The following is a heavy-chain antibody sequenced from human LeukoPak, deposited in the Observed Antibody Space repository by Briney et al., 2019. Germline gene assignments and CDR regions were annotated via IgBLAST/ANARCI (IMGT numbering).Heavy chain of an antibody. J-gene: IGHJ4*02. CDR3: PRGIFAMVRGGNFDY. Sequence: SETLSLTCTVSGGSISSSSYYWGRIRQPPGKGLEWIGSIYYSGSTYYNPSLKSRVIISVDTSKNQFSLKLSSVTAADTAVYYCPRGIFAMVRGGNFDYWGQGTLVTVSS. CDR1: GGSISSSSYY. D-gene: IGHD3-10*01. V-gene: IGHV4-39*07. CDR2: IYYSGST.